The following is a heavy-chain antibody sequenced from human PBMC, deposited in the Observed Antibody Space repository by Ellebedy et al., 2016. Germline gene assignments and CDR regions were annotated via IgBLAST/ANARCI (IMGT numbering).Heavy chain of an antibody. J-gene: IGHJ4*02. V-gene: IGHV3-23*01. CDR3: ARNYCGGDCYPDY. CDR2: ISGSGGST. Sequence: GGSLRLSCAASGFTFSSYAMSWVRQAPGKGLEWVSAISGSGGSTYYADSVKGRFTISRDNSKNTLYLQMNSLRAEDTAVYYCARNYCGGDCYPDYWGQGTLVTVSS. D-gene: IGHD2-21*02. CDR1: GFTFSSYA.